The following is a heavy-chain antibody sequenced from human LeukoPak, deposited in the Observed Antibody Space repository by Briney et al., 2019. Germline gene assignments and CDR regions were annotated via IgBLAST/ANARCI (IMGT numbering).Heavy chain of an antibody. D-gene: IGHD3-22*01. Sequence: SETLSLTCTVSGGSISSYYWSWVRQPPGKGLEWIGYIYYSGSTNYNPSLKSRVTISVDTSKNQFSLKLSSVTAADTAVYYCARDRGYDSSGYYGLDIWGQGTMVTVSS. CDR2: IYYSGST. CDR1: GGSISSYY. CDR3: ARDRGYDSSGYYGLDI. V-gene: IGHV4-59*01. J-gene: IGHJ3*02.